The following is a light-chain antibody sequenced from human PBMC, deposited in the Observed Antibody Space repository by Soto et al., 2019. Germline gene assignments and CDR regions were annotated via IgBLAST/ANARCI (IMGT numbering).Light chain of an antibody. CDR2: WAS. CDR1: RSVLSSSNNKNF. J-gene: IGKJ3*01. V-gene: IGKV4-1*01. CDR3: QQYYSSPFT. Sequence: DIVMTQSPDSLAVSLGERATINCKSSRSVLSSSNNKNFLAWYQQKPGQPPRLLVFWASTRESGVPDRFGGSGSATDFTLTISSLQAEDVAVYYCQQYYSSPFTFGPGTKVDIK.